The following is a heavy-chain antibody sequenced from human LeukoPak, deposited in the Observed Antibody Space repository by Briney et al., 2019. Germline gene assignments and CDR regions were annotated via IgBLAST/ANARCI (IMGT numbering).Heavy chain of an antibody. CDR3: TRDYYRGDPSGGFAY. CDR2: IRNKGYGGTT. D-gene: IGHD3-10*01. J-gene: IGHJ4*02. CDR1: GFTFGDYA. V-gene: IGHV3-49*04. Sequence: SLRDTCTVSGFTFGDYAMSWVRQAPGKGLEWVGFIRNKGYGGTTEYAASVKGRFIISRDDSKNIAHLQMDSLETADTAVYYCTRDYYRGDPSGGFAYWGQARLPTLSS.